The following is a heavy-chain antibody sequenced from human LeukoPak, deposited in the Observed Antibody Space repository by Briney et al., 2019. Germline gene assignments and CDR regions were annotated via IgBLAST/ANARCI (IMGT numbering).Heavy chain of an antibody. D-gene: IGHD5-18*01. V-gene: IGHV4-39*01. CDR1: GGSIISSSYY. J-gene: IGHJ3*02. Sequence: SETLSLTCTVSGGSIISSSYYWGWIRQPPGKGLEWIGRIYTSGSTNYNPSLKSRVTISVDTSKNQFSLKLSSVTAADTAVYYCSRHRRDGRYSHAFDIWGQGTMVTVSS. CDR2: IYTSGST. CDR3: SRHRRDGRYSHAFDI.